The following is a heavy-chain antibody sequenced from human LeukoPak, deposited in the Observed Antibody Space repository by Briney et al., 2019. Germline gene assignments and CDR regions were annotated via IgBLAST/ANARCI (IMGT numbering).Heavy chain of an antibody. J-gene: IGHJ3*01. V-gene: IGHV4-38-2*01. CDR3: ARLLDNDSSGDPDTFDV. Sequence: SETLSLTCDVFGYSITSGYYWGWIRQPPGKGLEWIGSISQYGTTSYDPSLKSRVIMSVDTSKNQFSLKLTSVTAADTAVYYCARLLDNDSSGDPDTFDVWGQGTMVTVSS. CDR1: GYSITSGYY. CDR2: ISQYGTT. D-gene: IGHD3-22*01.